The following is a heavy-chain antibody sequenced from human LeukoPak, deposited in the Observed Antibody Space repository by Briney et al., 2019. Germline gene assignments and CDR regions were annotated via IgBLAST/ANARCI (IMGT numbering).Heavy chain of an antibody. J-gene: IGHJ4*02. CDR1: GFTVSSNY. CDR3: ARGGRIAVAGYYFDY. CDR2: IYSGGST. V-gene: IGHV3-53*01. D-gene: IGHD6-19*01. Sequence: PGGSLRLSCAASGFTVSSNYMSWVRQAPGRGLEWVSVIYSGGSTYYADSVKGRFTISRDNSKNTLYPQMNSLRAEDTAVYYCARGGRIAVAGYYFDYWGQGTLVTVSS.